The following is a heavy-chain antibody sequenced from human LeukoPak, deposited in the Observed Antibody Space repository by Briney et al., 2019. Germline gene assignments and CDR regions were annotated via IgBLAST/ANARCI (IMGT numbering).Heavy chain of an antibody. D-gene: IGHD3-22*01. CDR2: IKQDGSDK. Sequence: GGSLRLSCAASGFTFSSYGMSWVRQAPGKGLEWVANIKQDGSDKYYADSVKGRFTISRDSAKNSLFLQMNSLRAEDTAVYYCARGYYASRGSSFESWGQRALWTVSS. CDR3: ARGYYASRGSSFES. J-gene: IGHJ5*01. CDR1: GFTFSSYG. V-gene: IGHV3-7*01.